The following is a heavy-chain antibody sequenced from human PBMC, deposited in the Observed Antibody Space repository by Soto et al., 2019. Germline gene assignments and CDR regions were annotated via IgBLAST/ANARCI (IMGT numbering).Heavy chain of an antibody. CDR3: ARDPGSYYVFDY. V-gene: IGHV1-46*01. Sequence: GASVKVSCKASGYTFTSYGISWVRQAPGQGLEWMGIINPSGGSTSYAQKFQGRVTMTRDTSTSTVYMELSSLRSEDTAVYYCARDPGSYYVFDYWGQGTLVTVSS. J-gene: IGHJ4*02. D-gene: IGHD1-26*01. CDR2: INPSGGST. CDR1: GYTFTSYG.